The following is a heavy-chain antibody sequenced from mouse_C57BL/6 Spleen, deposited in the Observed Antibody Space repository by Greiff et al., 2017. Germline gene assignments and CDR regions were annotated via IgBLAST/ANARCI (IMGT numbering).Heavy chain of an antibody. J-gene: IGHJ2*01. V-gene: IGHV1-15*01. CDR2: IDPETGGT. CDR1: GYTFTDYE. CDR3: TRRGPIYYCDY. Sequence: QVQLKQSGAELVRPGASVTLSCKASGYTFTDYEMHWVKQTPVHGLEWIGAIDPETGGTAYNQKFKGKAILTADKSSSTAYMELRSLTSEDSAVYYCTRRGPIYYCDYWGQGTTLTVSS.